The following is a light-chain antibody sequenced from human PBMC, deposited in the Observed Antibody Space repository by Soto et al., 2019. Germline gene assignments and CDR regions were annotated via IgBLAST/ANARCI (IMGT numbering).Light chain of an antibody. J-gene: IGKJ5*01. CDR3: HQRSNWIT. CDR1: QSVGSH. V-gene: IGKV3-11*01. CDR2: EAS. Sequence: LSHSTATLSLNPGQRATLYCRASQSVGSHLAWYRQKPGQAPRLLIYEASNRATGIPARFSGSGSGTDFTLSISSLEAEDFAVYHCHQRSNWITFGQGTLLEIK.